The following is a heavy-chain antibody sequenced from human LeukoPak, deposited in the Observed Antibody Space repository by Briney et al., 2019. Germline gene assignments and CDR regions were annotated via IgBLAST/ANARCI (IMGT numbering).Heavy chain of an antibody. CDR1: GASISTTSYY. J-gene: IGHJ4*02. CDR3: ARVSPRLLAPFDY. Sequence: SETLSLTCTVSGASISTTSYYWSWIRQPPGKGLEWIGYIYYSGSTYYNPSLKSRVTISVDTSKNQFSLKLSSVTAADTAVYYCARVSPRLLAPFDYWGQGTLVTVSS. D-gene: IGHD3-10*01. CDR2: IYYSGST. V-gene: IGHV4-30-4*01.